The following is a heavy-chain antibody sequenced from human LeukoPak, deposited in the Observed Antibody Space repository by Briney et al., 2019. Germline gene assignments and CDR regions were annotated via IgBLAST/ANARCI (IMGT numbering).Heavy chain of an antibody. CDR3: AKEELVLGFAP. J-gene: IGHJ5*02. CDR1: GFTFSSYG. CDR2: ISYDGSNK. Sequence: GGSLRLSCAASGFTFSSYGMHWVRQAPGKGLEWVAVISYDGSNKYYADSVKGRFTISRDNSKNTLYLQMNSLRAEDTAVYYCAKEELVLGFAPWGQGTLVTVSS. V-gene: IGHV3-30*18. D-gene: IGHD6-6*01.